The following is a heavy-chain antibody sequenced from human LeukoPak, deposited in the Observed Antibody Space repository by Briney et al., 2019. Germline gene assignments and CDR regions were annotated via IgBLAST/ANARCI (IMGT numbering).Heavy chain of an antibody. V-gene: IGHV3-15*01. Sequence: PGGSVRLSCAASGFTFSDAWMSWVRQAPGKGLEWVGRIKSKTDGGTTDYAAPVKGRFTISRDDSKNTLYLQMNSLKTEDTALYYCAKEGWSSSWYGRFDPWGQGTLDTVSS. D-gene: IGHD6-13*01. CDR1: GFTFSDAW. J-gene: IGHJ5*02. CDR2: IKSKTDGGTT. CDR3: AKEGWSSSWYGRFDP.